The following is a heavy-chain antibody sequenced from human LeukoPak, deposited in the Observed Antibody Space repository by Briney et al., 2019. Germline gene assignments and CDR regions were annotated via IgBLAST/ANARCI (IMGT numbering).Heavy chain of an antibody. Sequence: SETLSLTCAVSGYSISSGYYWGWIRQPPGKGLEWIGSIYHSGSTYYNPSLKSRVTISVDTSKIQFSLKLSSVTAADTAVYYCARGIAAAGSRHALDYWGQGTLVTVSS. CDR1: GYSISSGYY. J-gene: IGHJ4*02. V-gene: IGHV4-38-2*01. CDR2: IYHSGST. D-gene: IGHD6-13*01. CDR3: ARGIAAAGSRHALDY.